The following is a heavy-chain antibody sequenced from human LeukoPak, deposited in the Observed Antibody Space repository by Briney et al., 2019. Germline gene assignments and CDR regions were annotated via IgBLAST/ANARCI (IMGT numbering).Heavy chain of an antibody. J-gene: IGHJ6*02. V-gene: IGHV3-48*03. CDR3: ARLLGYCSGGSCYSPDYYYGTDV. CDR1: GFTFSSYG. CDR2: ISSSGSTI. Sequence: PGGSLRLSCAASGFTFSSYGMNWVRQAPGKGLEWVSYISSSGSTIYYADSVKGRFIISRDNAKNSLYLQMNSLRAEDTAVYYCARLLGYCSGGSCYSPDYYYGTDVWGQGTTVTVSS. D-gene: IGHD2-15*01.